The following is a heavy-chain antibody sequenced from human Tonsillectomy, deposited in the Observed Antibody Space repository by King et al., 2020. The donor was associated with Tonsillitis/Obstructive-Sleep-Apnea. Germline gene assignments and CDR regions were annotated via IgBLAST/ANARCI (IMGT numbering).Heavy chain of an antibody. Sequence: QLQESGPGLVKPSETLSLTCNVAGGSVSSTRYSWGWIRQPPGKGLEWIGSTYNTGSTYYNPSLRSRVTISLDTSKNPFSLKLTSGTASDTAIYYCARDHYCSSTNYPDFDYWGQGTLVTVSS. D-gene: IGHD2-2*01. CDR3: ARDHYCSSTNYPDFDY. CDR1: GGSVSSTRYS. J-gene: IGHJ4*02. V-gene: IGHV4-39*02. CDR2: TYNTGST.